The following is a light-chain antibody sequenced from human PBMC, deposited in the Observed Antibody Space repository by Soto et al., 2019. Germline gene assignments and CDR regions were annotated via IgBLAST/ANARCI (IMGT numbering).Light chain of an antibody. J-gene: IGKJ1*01. CDR2: GAS. CDR1: QDIRND. Sequence: GDRVTITCRASQDIRNDLGWYQQKPGTAPKLLIYGASTFQSGVPSRFSGSGSGTDFTLTINSLQPGDFATYYCLQDYSYPRTFGQGTKVEVK. V-gene: IGKV1-6*01. CDR3: LQDYSYPRT.